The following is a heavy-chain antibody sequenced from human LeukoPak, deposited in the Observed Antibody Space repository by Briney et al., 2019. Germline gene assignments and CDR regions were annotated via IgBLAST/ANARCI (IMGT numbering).Heavy chain of an antibody. V-gene: IGHV4-30-4*01. CDR1: GGSISSGDYY. CDR2: MYYSGST. J-gene: IGHJ5*02. D-gene: IGHD3-22*01. CDR3: ARPYYYDSRIDP. Sequence: SETLSLTCTVSGGSISSGDYYWSWIRQPPGKGLEWIAYMYYSGSTDYNPSLKSRVTMSADTSKNQLSLKLSSVTAADTAVYYCARPYYYDSRIDPWGQGILVTVSS.